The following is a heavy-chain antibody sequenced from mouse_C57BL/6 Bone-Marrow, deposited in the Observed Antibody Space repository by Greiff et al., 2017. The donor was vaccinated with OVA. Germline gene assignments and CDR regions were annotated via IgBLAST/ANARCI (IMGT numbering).Heavy chain of an antibody. CDR2: INPSSGYT. J-gene: IGHJ1*03. D-gene: IGHD2-3*01. V-gene: IGHV1-4*01. CDR3: ARGDGYYLPDWYFDV. Sequence: VMLVESGAELARPGASVKMSCKASGYTFTSYTMHWVKQRPGPGLEWIGYINPSSGYTKYNQKFKDKATLTADKSSSTAYMQLSSLTSEDSAVYYCARGDGYYLPDWYFDVWGTGTTVTVSS. CDR1: GYTFTSYT.